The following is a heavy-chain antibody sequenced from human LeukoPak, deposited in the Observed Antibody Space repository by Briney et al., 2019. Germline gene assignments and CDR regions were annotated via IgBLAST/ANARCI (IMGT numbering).Heavy chain of an antibody. Sequence: SETLSLTCTVSGGSVSSGSYYWSWIRQPPGKGLEWIGYIYYSGSTNYNPSLKSRVTISVDTSKNQFSLKLSSVTAADTAFYYCARGTYYYDSSGLDYWGQGTLVTVSS. CDR3: ARGTYYYDSSGLDY. CDR1: GGSVSSGSYY. J-gene: IGHJ4*02. CDR2: IYYSGST. V-gene: IGHV4-61*01. D-gene: IGHD3-22*01.